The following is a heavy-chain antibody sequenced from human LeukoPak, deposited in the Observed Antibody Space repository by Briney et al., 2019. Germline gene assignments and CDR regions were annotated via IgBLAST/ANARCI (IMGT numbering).Heavy chain of an antibody. Sequence: SEPLSLTCTVSGGSISTYYWNWIRQPPGKGLEWIGYIYHSGSTNYNPSLQSRVTISVDTSKNQFSLNLNSVTAADTAVYYCARGGAARLHFQNWGQGTLVTVSS. J-gene: IGHJ1*01. CDR3: ARGGAARLHFQN. V-gene: IGHV4-59*01. CDR2: IYHSGST. D-gene: IGHD6-6*01. CDR1: GGSISTYY.